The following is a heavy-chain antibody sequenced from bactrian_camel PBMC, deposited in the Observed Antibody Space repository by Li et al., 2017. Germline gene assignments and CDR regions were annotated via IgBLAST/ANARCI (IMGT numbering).Heavy chain of an antibody. V-gene: IGHV3S1*01. CDR2: ISGGHNT. Sequence: QVQLVESGGGSVQAGGSLRLSCTASGFTFGSYWMYWVRQTPGKGLEWVSSISGGHNTYYADSVKGRFTISKDNAKNTLCLQMNSLKPEDTAVYYCAAEFSNLGQGTQVTVS. CDR1: GFTFGSYW. J-gene: IGHJ4*01.